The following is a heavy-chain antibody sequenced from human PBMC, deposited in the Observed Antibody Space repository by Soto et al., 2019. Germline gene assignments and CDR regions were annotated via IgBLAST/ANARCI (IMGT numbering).Heavy chain of an antibody. J-gene: IGHJ6*02. CDR1: GFTFSSYA. CDR3: AREGSSYGMDV. V-gene: IGHV3-30-3*01. Sequence: PGGSLRLSCAASGFTFSSYAMHWVRQAPGKGLEWVAVISYDGSNKYYADSVKGRFTISRDNSKNTLYLQMNSLRAEDTAVYYCAREGSSYGMDVWGQGTTVTVSS. CDR2: ISYDGSNK.